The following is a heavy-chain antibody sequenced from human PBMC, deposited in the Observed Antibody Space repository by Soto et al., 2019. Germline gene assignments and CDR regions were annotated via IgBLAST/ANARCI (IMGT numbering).Heavy chain of an antibody. J-gene: IGHJ4*02. CDR3: ARDGAISGCFDY. Sequence: EVQLVESGGGLVQPGGSLRLSCVASGFTFSSFSMNWVRQSPGKGLEWVSYISTTSSTIHYADSVKGRFTISRDNAKNSLYLQMISMRDEDTAVYSCARDGAISGCFDYWGQGTLVTVSS. D-gene: IGHD6-19*01. V-gene: IGHV3-48*02. CDR1: GFTFSSFS. CDR2: ISTTSSTI.